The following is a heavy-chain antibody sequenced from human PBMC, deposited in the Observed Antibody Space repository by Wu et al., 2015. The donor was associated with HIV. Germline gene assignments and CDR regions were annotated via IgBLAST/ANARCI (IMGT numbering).Heavy chain of an antibody. Sequence: QVQLVQSGAEVKKPGSSVKVSCKASGGTFSSYAISWVRQAPGQGLEWMGGIIPIFGTANYAQKFQGRVTITTDESTSTAYMELSSLRSEDTAVYYCASSGGWWSTLDYYYYGMDVWGQGTTVTVSS. V-gene: IGHV1-69*05. D-gene: IGHD2-15*01. CDR1: GGTFSSYA. CDR3: ASSGGWWSTLDYYYYGMDV. CDR2: IIPIFGTA. J-gene: IGHJ6*02.